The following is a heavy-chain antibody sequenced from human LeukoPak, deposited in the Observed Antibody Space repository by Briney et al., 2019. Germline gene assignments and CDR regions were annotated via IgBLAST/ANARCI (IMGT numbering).Heavy chain of an antibody. CDR2: IYTSGST. CDR1: GGSISSYY. D-gene: IGHD2-2*01. J-gene: IGHJ4*02. Sequence: PSETLSLTCTVSGGSISSYYWSWIRQPAGRGLEWIGRIYTSGSTNYNPSLKSRVTMSVDTSKNQFSLKLSSVTAADTAVYYCARGTLGIYCSSTNCPPDYWGQGTLVTVSS. CDR3: ARGTLGIYCSSTNCPPDY. V-gene: IGHV4-4*07.